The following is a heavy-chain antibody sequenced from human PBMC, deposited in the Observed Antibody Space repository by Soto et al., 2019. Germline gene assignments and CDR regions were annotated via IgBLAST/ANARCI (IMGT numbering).Heavy chain of an antibody. J-gene: IGHJ5*02. D-gene: IGHD3-3*01. CDR3: ASDKPLFGVALQRGFDR. V-gene: IGHV4-31*03. Sequence: PSETLSLTCTVSGGSITSGGYYWNWIRQHPGKGLEWIGYIFYTGTTRYNSALQSRVSISVDSTKNHFSLKLTSVTAADTSVYYSASDKPLFGVALQRGFDRWGPGTLVTVSS. CDR1: GGSITSGGYY. CDR2: IFYTGTT.